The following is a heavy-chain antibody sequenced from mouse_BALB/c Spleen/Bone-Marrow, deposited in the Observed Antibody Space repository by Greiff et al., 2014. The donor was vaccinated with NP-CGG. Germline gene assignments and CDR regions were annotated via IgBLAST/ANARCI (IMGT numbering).Heavy chain of an antibody. CDR1: GYTFSNYW. CDR3: ARGWYSMDD. J-gene: IGHJ4*01. CDR2: ILPGNTNA. Sequence: QVQLQQSGAEQMQPGASVEISCKATGYTFSNYWIEWVKQRPGHGLEWIGEILPGNTNANYNEKFKGRATFTADTSSNTAYMQLSSLTSEDSAVYYCARGWYSMDDWGQGTSVTVSS. V-gene: IGHV1-9*01.